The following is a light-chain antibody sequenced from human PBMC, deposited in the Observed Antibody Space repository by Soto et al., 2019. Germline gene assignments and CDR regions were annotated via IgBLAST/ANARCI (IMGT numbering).Light chain of an antibody. Sequence: VVLTQSPATLSLSPGERAVVSCWASQSVNSLLAWYQHKPGQAPRLLIYRASTRATDTPDGFSGSGFGTDFALTISSLQSEDSAVYYCQQYNKWPITFGQGTRLEI. V-gene: IGKV3-15*01. CDR1: QSVNSL. CDR3: QQYNKWPIT. CDR2: RAS. J-gene: IGKJ5*01.